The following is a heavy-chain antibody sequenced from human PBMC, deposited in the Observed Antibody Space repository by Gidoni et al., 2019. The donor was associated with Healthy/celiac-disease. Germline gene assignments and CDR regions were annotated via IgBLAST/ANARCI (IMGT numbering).Heavy chain of an antibody. V-gene: IGHV4-38-2*02. CDR1: GYSISSGYY. CDR3: ARGSSGSGTRGDWFDP. Sequence: QVQLQESGPGLVKPSETLSLTCTVSGYSISSGYYWGWIRQPPGKGLEWIGSIYHSGSTYYNPSLKSRVTISVDTSKNQFSLKLSSVTAADTAVYYCARGSSGSGTRGDWFDPWGQGTLVTVSS. CDR2: IYHSGST. D-gene: IGHD1-7*01. J-gene: IGHJ5*02.